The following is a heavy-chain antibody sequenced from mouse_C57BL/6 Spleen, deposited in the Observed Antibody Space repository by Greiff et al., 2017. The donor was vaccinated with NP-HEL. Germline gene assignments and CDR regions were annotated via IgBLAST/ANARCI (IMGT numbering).Heavy chain of an antibody. CDR2: ISSGSSTI. J-gene: IGHJ3*01. D-gene: IGHD2-9*01. V-gene: IGHV5-17*01. CDR1: GFTFSDYG. CDR3: ARPAYYGSPWFAY. Sequence: EVQLVESGGGLVKPGGSLKLSCAASGFTFSDYGMHWVRQAPEKGLEWVAYISSGSSTIYYADTVKVRFTISRDNAKNTLFLQMTSLRSEDTAMYYCARPAYYGSPWFAYWGQGTLVTVSA.